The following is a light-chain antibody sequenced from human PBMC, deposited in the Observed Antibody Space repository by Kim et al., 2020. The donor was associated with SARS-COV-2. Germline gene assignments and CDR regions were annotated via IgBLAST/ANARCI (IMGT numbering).Light chain of an antibody. Sequence: SSELTQDPAVSVALGQTVRITCQGDSLRSYYASWYQQKPGQAPLLVIYGKNNRPSGIPDRFSGSTSGNTASLTITGAQAEDEADYYCNSRDSSGNQLVFG. CDR3: NSRDSSGNQLV. CDR2: GKN. J-gene: IGLJ2*01. CDR1: SLRSYY. V-gene: IGLV3-19*01.